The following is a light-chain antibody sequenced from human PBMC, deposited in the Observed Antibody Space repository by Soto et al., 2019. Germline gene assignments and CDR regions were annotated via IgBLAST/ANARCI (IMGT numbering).Light chain of an antibody. CDR2: EVD. V-gene: IGLV2-8*01. CDR3: TSYAVTTSFV. CDR1: SSDVGGYNF. Sequence: QSALAQPPSASGSPGQSVTISCTGTSSDVGGYNFVSWYQQHPGKAPKLMIYEVDKRPSGVPDRFSGSKSGNTASLTVSGLHAEDEADYYCTSYAVTTSFVLGTGTKVTV. J-gene: IGLJ1*01.